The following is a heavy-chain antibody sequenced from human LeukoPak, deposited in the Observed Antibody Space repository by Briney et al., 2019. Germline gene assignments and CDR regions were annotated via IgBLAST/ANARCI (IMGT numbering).Heavy chain of an antibody. CDR3: AKARVGNPPVGAFDI. V-gene: IGHV3-23*01. Sequence: GGSLRLSCAASGFTFSSYSMNWVRQAPGKGLEWVSAISGSGGSTYYADSVKGRFTISRDNSKNTLYLQMNSLRAEDTAVYYCAKARVGNPPVGAFDIWGQGTMVTVSS. J-gene: IGHJ3*02. D-gene: IGHD4-23*01. CDR1: GFTFSSYS. CDR2: ISGSGGST.